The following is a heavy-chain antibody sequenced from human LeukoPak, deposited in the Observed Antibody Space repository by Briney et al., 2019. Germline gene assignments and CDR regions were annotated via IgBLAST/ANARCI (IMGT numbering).Heavy chain of an antibody. J-gene: IGHJ5*02. Sequence: GASVKVSCKASGYTFTSYGISWVRQAPGQGLEWMGWISAYNGNTNYAQKLQGRVTMTTDTSTSTAYMELRSLRSDDTAVYCCARNYDSSGWDPQNWFDPWGQGTLVTVSS. CDR1: GYTFTSYG. V-gene: IGHV1-18*01. CDR3: ARNYDSSGWDPQNWFDP. D-gene: IGHD3-22*01. CDR2: ISAYNGNT.